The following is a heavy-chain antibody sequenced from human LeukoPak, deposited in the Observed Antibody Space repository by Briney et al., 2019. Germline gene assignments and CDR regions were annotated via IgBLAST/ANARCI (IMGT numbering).Heavy chain of an antibody. V-gene: IGHV1-69*13. CDR3: ATRPPGPSHYYGSGAHYYYGMDV. D-gene: IGHD3-10*01. Sequence: GASVKVSCKASGGTFSSYAISWVRQAPGQGLEWMGGIIPIFGTANYAQKFQGRVTTTSDESTSTAYMELGSLRSEDPAVYYCATRPPGPSHYYGSGAHYYYGMDVWGKGTTVPVSS. J-gene: IGHJ6*04. CDR1: GGTFSSYA. CDR2: IIPIFGTA.